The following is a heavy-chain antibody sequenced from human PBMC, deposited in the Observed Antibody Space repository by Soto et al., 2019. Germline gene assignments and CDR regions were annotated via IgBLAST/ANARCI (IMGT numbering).Heavy chain of an antibody. V-gene: IGHV4-59*01. CDR1: GVSISGYY. CDR2: IYYSGST. CDR3: ARGYGDYVLDY. J-gene: IGHJ4*02. Sequence: SETLSLTCTVSGVSISGYYWCWIRQRPGKGLEWIGYIYYSGSTNYNPYLKSRVTISVDTSKNQFSLKLSSVTAADTAVYYCARGYGDYVLDYWGQGTLVTVSS. D-gene: IGHD4-17*01.